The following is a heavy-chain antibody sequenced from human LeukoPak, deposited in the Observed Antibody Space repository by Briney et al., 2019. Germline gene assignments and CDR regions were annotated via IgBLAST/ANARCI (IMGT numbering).Heavy chain of an antibody. CDR3: AKVTGYIVEDYFDY. Sequence: SETLSLTCSVSGGSISSYYWSWIRQPPGKGLEWIGYIYYSGSTNYNPSLKSRVTISVDTSKNQFSLRLSSVTAADTAVYYCAKVTGYIVEDYFDYWGQGTLVTVSS. V-gene: IGHV4-59*01. D-gene: IGHD3-22*01. J-gene: IGHJ4*02. CDR1: GGSISSYY. CDR2: IYYSGST.